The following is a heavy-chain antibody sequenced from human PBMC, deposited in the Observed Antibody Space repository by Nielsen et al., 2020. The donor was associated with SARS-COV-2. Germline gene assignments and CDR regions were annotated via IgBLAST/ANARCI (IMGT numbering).Heavy chain of an antibody. CDR3: ARDYFGDYLDGFDI. CDR2: VSDSGTT. CDR1: GGSISSYY. D-gene: IGHD4-17*01. V-gene: IGHV4-59*01. J-gene: IGHJ3*02. Sequence: SETLSLTCTVSGGSISSYYWTWIRQPPGKGLEWIGYVSDSGTTNYSPSLKSRVTISLDTSKNQFFLKLSSVTAADRAVYYCARDYFGDYLDGFDIWGQGTMVTVSS.